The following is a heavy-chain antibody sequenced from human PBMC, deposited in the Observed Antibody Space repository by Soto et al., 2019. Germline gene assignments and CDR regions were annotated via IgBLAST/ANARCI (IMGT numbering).Heavy chain of an antibody. CDR1: GGSISSYY. J-gene: IGHJ4*02. CDR3: ARGGYYDSSGYFGSYYFDY. CDR2: IYYSGGT. V-gene: IGHV4-59*01. D-gene: IGHD3-22*01. Sequence: SETLSLTCTVSGGSISSYYWSWIRQPPGKGLEWIGYIYYSGGTNYNPSLKSRVTISVDTSKNQFSLKLSSVTAADTAVYYCARGGYYDSSGYFGSYYFDYWGQGTLVTVSS.